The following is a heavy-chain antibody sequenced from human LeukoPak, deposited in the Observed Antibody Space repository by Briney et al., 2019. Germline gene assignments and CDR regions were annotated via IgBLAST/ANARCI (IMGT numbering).Heavy chain of an antibody. CDR2: INHSGST. CDR1: GGSLSGYY. V-gene: IGHV4-34*01. CDR3: ATVYGGRIDY. Sequence: SETLSLTCAVYGGSLSGYYWSWIRQPPGKGLEWIGEINHSGSTNYNPSLKSRVTISVDTSKNQFSLKLSSVTAADTAVYYCATVYGGRIDYWGQGTLVTVSS. D-gene: IGHD4-23*01. J-gene: IGHJ4*02.